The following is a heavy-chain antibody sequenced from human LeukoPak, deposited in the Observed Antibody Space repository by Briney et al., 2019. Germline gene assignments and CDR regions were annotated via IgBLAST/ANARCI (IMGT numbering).Heavy chain of an antibody. CDR3: ARDYFWEQYYFDY. D-gene: IGHD3-16*01. Sequence: ETLSLTCTVSGYSISSGYYWGWVRQAPGKGLEWVSSINSNGNYIRYADSVKGRFTISRDNAKNSLYLQMSSLRAEDTAVYYCARDYFWEQYYFDYWGQGTLVTVSS. CDR1: GYSISSGYY. CDR2: INSNGNYI. J-gene: IGHJ4*02. V-gene: IGHV3-21*01.